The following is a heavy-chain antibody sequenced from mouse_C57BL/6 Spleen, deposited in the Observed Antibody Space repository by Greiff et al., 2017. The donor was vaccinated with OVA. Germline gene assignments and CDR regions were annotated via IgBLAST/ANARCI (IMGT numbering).Heavy chain of an antibody. CDR1: GYTFTSYW. J-gene: IGHJ2*01. D-gene: IGHD1-1*01. CDR2: IDPSDSET. V-gene: IGHV1-52*01. CDR3: ARSNYGSSGFDY. Sequence: VQLQQPGAELVRPGSSVKLSCKASGYTFTSYWMHWVKQRPIQGLEWIGNIDPSDSETHYNQKFKDKATLTVDKSSSTAYMQLSSLTSEDSAVYYCARSNYGSSGFDYWGQGTTLTVSS.